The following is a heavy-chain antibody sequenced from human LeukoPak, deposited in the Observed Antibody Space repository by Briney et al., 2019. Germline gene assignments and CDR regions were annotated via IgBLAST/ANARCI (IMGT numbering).Heavy chain of an antibody. D-gene: IGHD5-18*01. J-gene: IGHJ4*02. CDR3: AREPAMAPFDY. CDR2: IYYSGST. V-gene: IGHV4-59*01. Sequence: SETLSLTCTVSGGSISSYYWSWIRQPPGKGLEWIGYIYYSGSTNYNPSPKSRVTISVDTSKNQFSLKLSSVTAADTAVYYCAREPAMAPFDYWGQGTLVTVSS. CDR1: GGSISSYY.